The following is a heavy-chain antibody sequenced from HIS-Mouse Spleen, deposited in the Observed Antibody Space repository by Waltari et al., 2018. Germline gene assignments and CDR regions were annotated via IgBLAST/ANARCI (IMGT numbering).Heavy chain of an antibody. V-gene: IGHV4-39*01. Sequence: QLQLHESVPGLVKPSETLSLTCTVSGGSISSRSSYWARTRQPPGKGREWIGSIYYSGSTYYNPSLKSRVTISVDTSKNQFSLKLSSVTAADTAVYYCARCFGGSYSTFFDYWGQGTLVTVSS. CDR1: GGSISSRSSY. J-gene: IGHJ4*02. CDR2: IYYSGST. D-gene: IGHD1-26*01. CDR3: ARCFGGSYSTFFDY.